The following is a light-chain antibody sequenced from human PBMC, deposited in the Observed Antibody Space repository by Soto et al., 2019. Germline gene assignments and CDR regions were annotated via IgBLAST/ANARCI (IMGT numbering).Light chain of an antibody. CDR2: KAS. V-gene: IGKV1-5*03. CDR3: QQYNSYSL. CDR1: QSISSW. J-gene: IGKJ1*01. Sequence: DIQMTQSPSTLSASVGDRVTITCRASQSISSWLAWYQQKPGKAPKLLIYKASSLESGVPSRFSGSGSGTEFTLNISSLQPDDFATYYCQQYNSYSLFGQGTKVEIK.